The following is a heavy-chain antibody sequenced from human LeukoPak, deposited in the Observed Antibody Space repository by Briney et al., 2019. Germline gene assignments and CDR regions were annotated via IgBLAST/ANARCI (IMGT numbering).Heavy chain of an antibody. V-gene: IGHV3-23*01. J-gene: IGHJ6*02. CDR3: AKGPGVMVRGVSGPYGMDV. CDR1: GFTFSSYA. CDR2: ISGSGGST. Sequence: GGSLRLSCAASGFTFSSYAMSWVRQAPGKGLEWASAISGSGGSTYYADSVKGRFTISRDNSKNTLYLQMNSLRAEDTAVYYCAKGPGVMVRGVSGPYGMDVWGQGTTVTVSS. D-gene: IGHD3-10*01.